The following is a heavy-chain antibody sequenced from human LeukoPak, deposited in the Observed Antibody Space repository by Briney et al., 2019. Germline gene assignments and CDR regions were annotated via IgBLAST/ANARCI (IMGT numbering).Heavy chain of an antibody. Sequence: ASVKVSCKASGYTFTSYYMHWVRQAPGQGLEWMGIINPSGGSTSYAQKFQGRVTMTTDPSTSTVYMELSSLRYEDTAVYYCARVIPGIAVAGTGWFDPWGEGTLVTVSS. CDR3: ARVIPGIAVAGTGWFDP. J-gene: IGHJ5*02. D-gene: IGHD6-19*01. CDR1: GYTFTSYY. CDR2: INPSGGST. V-gene: IGHV1-46*01.